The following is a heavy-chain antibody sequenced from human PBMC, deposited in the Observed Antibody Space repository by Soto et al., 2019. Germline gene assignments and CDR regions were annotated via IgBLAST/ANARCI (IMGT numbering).Heavy chain of an antibody. CDR2: IYYSGSS. CDR1: GGSMSSSSYY. CDR3: ARHDRQGSTYYDVWSGCYPFDY. D-gene: IGHD3-3*01. J-gene: IGHJ4*02. V-gene: IGHV4-39*01. Sequence: SETLSLTCTVSGGSMSSSSYYWGWIRQPPGTGLEWVGSIYYSGSSYYNPSLKSRVAISVDTSKNRFSLRLSSVTAADTAVYYCARHDRQGSTYYDVWSGCYPFDYWGQGTLVTVSS.